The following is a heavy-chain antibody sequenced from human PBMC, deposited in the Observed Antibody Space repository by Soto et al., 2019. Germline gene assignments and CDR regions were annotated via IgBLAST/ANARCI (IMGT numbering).Heavy chain of an antibody. Sequence: QVQLVQSGAEVKKPGSSVKVSCKASGGTFSSYAISWVRQAPGQGLEWMGGIIPIFGTANYAQKFQGRVTITADESMSTAYMELSSLRSEDTAVYYCARDLYGSGSYYNPRWFDPWGQGTLVTVSS. CDR1: GGTFSSYA. D-gene: IGHD3-10*01. J-gene: IGHJ5*02. CDR2: IIPIFGTA. V-gene: IGHV1-69*01. CDR3: ARDLYGSGSYYNPRWFDP.